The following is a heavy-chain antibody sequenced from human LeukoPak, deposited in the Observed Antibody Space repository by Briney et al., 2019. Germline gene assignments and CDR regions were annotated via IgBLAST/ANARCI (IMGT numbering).Heavy chain of an antibody. CDR1: GGSISSYY. Sequence: LSETLSLTCTVSGGSISSYYWSWIRQPAGKGLEWIGRIYTSGSTNYNPSLKSRVTMSVDTSKNQFSLKLSSVTAADTAVYYCARDYGVTVTPYYYYYYYMDVWGKGTTVTVSS. J-gene: IGHJ6*03. CDR3: ARDYGVTVTPYYYYYYYMDV. D-gene: IGHD4-11*01. CDR2: IYTSGST. V-gene: IGHV4-4*07.